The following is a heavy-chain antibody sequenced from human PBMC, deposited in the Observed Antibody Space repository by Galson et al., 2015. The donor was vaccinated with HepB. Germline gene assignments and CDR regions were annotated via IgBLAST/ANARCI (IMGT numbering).Heavy chain of an antibody. J-gene: IGHJ4*02. CDR3: TTDFLYAFDY. CDR2: IKTKTDGGKA. Sequence: SLRLSCAASGFTFSNAWMNWVRQAPGKGLEWVGRIKTKTDGGKADYAAPVKGRFTISRDDSKNTLYLQMNSLKTEDTALYYCTTDFLYAFDYWGQGTLVTVSS. CDR1: GFTFSNAW. V-gene: IGHV3-15*07. D-gene: IGHD2-2*02.